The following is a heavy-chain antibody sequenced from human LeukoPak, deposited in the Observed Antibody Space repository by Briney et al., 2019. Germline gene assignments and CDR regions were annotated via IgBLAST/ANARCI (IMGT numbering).Heavy chain of an antibody. D-gene: IGHD2-15*01. CDR1: GFSFSTYA. V-gene: IGHV3-23*01. J-gene: IGHJ4*02. Sequence: PGDSLRLSCVASGFSFSTYAMNWVRQVPGKGLQWVSTIGGSDDSTSYADSVKGRFTISSDFSKNTLYLQMNSLRAEDTAVYFCAKGLLFHDNYFDNWGPGTLVTVSS. CDR2: IGGSDDST. CDR3: AKGLLFHDNYFDN.